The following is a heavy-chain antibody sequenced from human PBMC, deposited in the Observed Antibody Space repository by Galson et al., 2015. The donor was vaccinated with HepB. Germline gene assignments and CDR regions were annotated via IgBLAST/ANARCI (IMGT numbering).Heavy chain of an antibody. V-gene: IGHV1-18*01. Sequence: SVKVSCKASGYTFTNYGINWVRQAPGQGLEWMGWINPYNGNTKYAQTLQGRVTMTTDTSTSTTYVELRSLRSDDTAVYYCAREDGDCGGDCYAGYYFYYMDVWGTGTTVTFS. CDR2: INPYNGNT. CDR3: AREDGDCGGDCYAGYYFYYMDV. D-gene: IGHD2-21*01. CDR1: GYTFTNYG. J-gene: IGHJ6*03.